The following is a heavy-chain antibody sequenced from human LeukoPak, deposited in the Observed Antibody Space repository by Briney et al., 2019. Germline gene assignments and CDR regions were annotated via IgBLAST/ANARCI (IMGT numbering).Heavy chain of an antibody. Sequence: SGGSLRLSCAASGFTFSSYWVSWVRQAPGKGLEWVANIKQDGSEKYYVNSVKGRFTISRDNAKNSLYLQMNSLRVEDTAVYYCARARYSSGWYFDYWGQGTLVTVSS. CDR2: IKQDGSEK. J-gene: IGHJ4*02. CDR1: GFTFSSYW. D-gene: IGHD6-25*01. CDR3: ARARYSSGWYFDY. V-gene: IGHV3-7*01.